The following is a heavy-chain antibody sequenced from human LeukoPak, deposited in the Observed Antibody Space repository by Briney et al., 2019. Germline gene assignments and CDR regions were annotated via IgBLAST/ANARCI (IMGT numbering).Heavy chain of an antibody. V-gene: IGHV3-23*01. CDR3: AKGAKVGPAAMDY. CDR2: LSGSGGST. CDR1: GFTFRTYA. Sequence: GGSLRLSCAASGFTFRTYAMSWVRQAPGKGLEWVSGLSGSGGSTYYADSVKGRFTISRDNSENTLYLQMNSLRAEDTAVYYCAKGAKVGPAAMDYWGQGTLVTVSS. D-gene: IGHD2-2*01. J-gene: IGHJ4*02.